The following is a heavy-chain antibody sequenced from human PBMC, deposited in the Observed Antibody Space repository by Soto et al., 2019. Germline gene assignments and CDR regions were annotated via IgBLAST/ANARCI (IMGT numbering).Heavy chain of an antibody. Sequence: QVQLVQSGAEVKKPGSSVKVSCKASGGTFSSYTISWVRQAPGQGLEWMGRIIPILGIANYAQKFQGRVTITADKSTSTAYMELSSLRSEDTAVYYCARDCSSTSCNYYYGMDVWGQGTTVIVSS. D-gene: IGHD2-2*01. CDR3: ARDCSSTSCNYYYGMDV. J-gene: IGHJ6*02. CDR2: IIPILGIA. V-gene: IGHV1-69*02. CDR1: GGTFSSYT.